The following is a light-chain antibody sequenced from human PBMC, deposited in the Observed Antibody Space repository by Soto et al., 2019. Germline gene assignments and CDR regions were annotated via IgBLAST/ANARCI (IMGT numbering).Light chain of an antibody. CDR2: DAS. J-gene: IGKJ1*01. CDR3: EQYNSYSGT. V-gene: IGKV1-5*01. CDR1: QSISSW. Sequence: DIQMTQSPSTLSASVGDRFTITCRASQSISSWLSWYQQKPGKAPKLLIYDASSLESGVQSRFSGSGSGTEFTRTVSSLQPDDFANYYCEQYNSYSGTFGQGTKVEIK.